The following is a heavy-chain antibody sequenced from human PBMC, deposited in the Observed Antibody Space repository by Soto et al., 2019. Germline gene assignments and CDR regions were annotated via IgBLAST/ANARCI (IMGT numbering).Heavy chain of an antibody. CDR3: ARRSEDHYGSGKYYGLDV. V-gene: IGHV5-51*01. CDR1: GYTFTNNW. CDR2: IYPGDSDT. D-gene: IGHD3-10*01. J-gene: IGHJ6*02. Sequence: EVQLVQSGAEVKKPGESLKISCKGSGYTFTNNWVGWVRQMPGKGLEWMGIIYPGDSDTRYSPSFQGQVTISVDKSIATAYLQWSSLKASETAMYYCARRSEDHYGSGKYYGLDVWGQGTTVTVSS.